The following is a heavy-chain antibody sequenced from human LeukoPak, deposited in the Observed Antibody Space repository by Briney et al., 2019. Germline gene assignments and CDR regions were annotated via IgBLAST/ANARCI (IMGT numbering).Heavy chain of an antibody. CDR2: ISSSGSTI. CDR3: AELGITMIGGV. D-gene: IGHD3-10*02. CDR1: GFTFRTYG. Sequence: GGSLRLSCTASGFTFRTYGMHWVRQAPGKGLEWVSYISSSGSTIYYADSVKGRFTIFRDNAKNSLYLQMNSLRAEDTAVYYCAELGITMIGGVWGKGTTVTISS. V-gene: IGHV3-48*04. J-gene: IGHJ6*04.